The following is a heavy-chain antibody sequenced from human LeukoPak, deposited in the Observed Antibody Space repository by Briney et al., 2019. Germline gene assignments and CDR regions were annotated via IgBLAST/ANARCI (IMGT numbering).Heavy chain of an antibody. D-gene: IGHD6-13*01. J-gene: IGHJ6*03. CDR2: INPNSGGT. V-gene: IGHV1-2*02. CDR3: ARRGIAANYYYYYMDV. CDR1: GYTFTGYY. Sequence: ASVEVSCKASGYTFTGYYMHWVRQAPGQGLEWMGWINPNSGGTNYAQKFQGRVTMTRDTSISTAYMELSRLRSDDTAVYYCARRGIAANYYYYYMDVWGKGTTVTISS.